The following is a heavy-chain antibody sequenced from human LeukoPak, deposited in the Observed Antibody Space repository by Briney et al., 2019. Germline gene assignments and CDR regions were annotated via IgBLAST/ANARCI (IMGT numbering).Heavy chain of an antibody. CDR3: ARGGGLGYCSSTSCYDFDY. J-gene: IGHJ4*02. Sequence: SETLSLTCTVSGGSISSYYWSWIRQPAGKGLEWIGRIYTSGSTNYNPSLKSRVTMSVDTSKNQFSLKLSSVTAADTAVYYCARGGGLGYCSSTSCYDFDYWGQGTLLTVSS. D-gene: IGHD2-2*01. CDR2: IYTSGST. V-gene: IGHV4-4*07. CDR1: GGSISSYY.